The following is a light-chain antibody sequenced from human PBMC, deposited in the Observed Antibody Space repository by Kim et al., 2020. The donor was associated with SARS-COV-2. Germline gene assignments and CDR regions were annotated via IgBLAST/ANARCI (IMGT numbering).Light chain of an antibody. CDR3: QVWDNSSDLGV. CDR2: YDS. V-gene: IGLV3-21*04. J-gene: IGLJ3*02. CDR1: NIGSKT. Sequence: SYELTQPPSVSVAPGKTARITCGGNNIGSKTVHWYQQKPGQAPVVVIYYDSDRPSGIPERFSGSKSANTATLTISGVEAGDEADYYCQVWDNSSDLGVFGGGTQLTVL.